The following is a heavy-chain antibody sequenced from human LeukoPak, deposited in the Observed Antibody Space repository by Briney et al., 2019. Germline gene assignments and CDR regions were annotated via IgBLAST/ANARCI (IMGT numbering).Heavy chain of an antibody. J-gene: IGHJ3*02. CDR3: ARDHGNGDAFDI. V-gene: IGHV4-59*01. CDR1: GGSISSYY. D-gene: IGHD1-14*01. CDR2: IYYSGST. Sequence: EPSETLSLTCTASGGSISSYYWSWIRQPPGKGLGWIGNIYYSGSTNYNPSLKSRVTISVDTSKNQFSLKLSSVTAADTAVYYCARDHGNGDAFDIWGQGTMVTVSS.